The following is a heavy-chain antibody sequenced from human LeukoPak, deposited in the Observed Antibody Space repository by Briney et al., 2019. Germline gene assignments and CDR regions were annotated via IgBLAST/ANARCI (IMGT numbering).Heavy chain of an antibody. CDR2: IYHSGST. Sequence: SETLSLTCTVSGVSISSGGYYWSWIRQPPGKGLEWIGYIYHSGSTYYNPSLKSRVTISVDRSKNQFSLKLSSVTAADTAVYYCARGGGPTVVTPDYFDYWGQGTLVTVSS. D-gene: IGHD4-23*01. J-gene: IGHJ4*02. CDR1: GVSISSGGYY. CDR3: ARGGGPTVVTPDYFDY. V-gene: IGHV4-30-2*01.